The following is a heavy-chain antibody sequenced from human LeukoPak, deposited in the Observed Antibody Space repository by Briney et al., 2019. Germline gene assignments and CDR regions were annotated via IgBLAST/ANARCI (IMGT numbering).Heavy chain of an antibody. CDR1: GGSISSSSHY. J-gene: IGHJ6*03. D-gene: IGHD2-8*02. CDR2: FYYSGST. Sequence: SETLSLTCTVSGGSISSSSHYWGCIRQPPGKGLEWIGSFYYSGSTYYNPSLKSRVTISVDTSKNQFSLKLSSVTAADTAVYYCARGLYWRYYYYYMDVWGKGTTVTVSS. CDR3: ARGLYWRYYYYYMDV. V-gene: IGHV4-39*07.